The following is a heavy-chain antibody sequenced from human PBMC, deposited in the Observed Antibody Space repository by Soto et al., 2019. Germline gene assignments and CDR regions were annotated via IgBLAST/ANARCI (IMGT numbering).Heavy chain of an antibody. CDR2: IYYSGST. CDR3: ARDGTAVAAGCYGMDV. V-gene: IGHV4-59*01. Sequence: SETLSLTCTASGGSITNYYWSWIRQPPGKGLEWIGFIYYSGSTNYNPSLKSRVTISVATSKNQVSLKLSSVTAADTAVYYCARDGTAVAAGCYGMDVWGQGTTVTGSS. CDR1: GGSITNYY. J-gene: IGHJ6*02. D-gene: IGHD5-18*01.